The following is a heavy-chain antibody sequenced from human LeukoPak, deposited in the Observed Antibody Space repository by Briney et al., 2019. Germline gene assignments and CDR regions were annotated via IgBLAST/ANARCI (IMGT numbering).Heavy chain of an antibody. Sequence: SETLSLTCAVSGYSISSGYYWGWIRQPPGKGLEWIGSIYHSGSTYYNPSLKSRVTISVDTSKNRFSLKLSSVTAADTAVYYCARPKMATNDAFDIWGQGTMVTVSS. V-gene: IGHV4-38-2*01. CDR1: GYSISSGYY. CDR3: ARPKMATNDAFDI. J-gene: IGHJ3*02. D-gene: IGHD5-24*01. CDR2: IYHSGST.